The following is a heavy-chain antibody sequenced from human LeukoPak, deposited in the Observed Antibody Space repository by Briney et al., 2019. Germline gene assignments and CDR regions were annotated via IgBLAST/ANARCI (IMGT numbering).Heavy chain of an antibody. J-gene: IGHJ3*02. Sequence: AEPLTLPCTVSGGAISSYYWSWIRQPAGKGLEWIGRIYTSSNTSYNPSLKSRVTMSVDTSKNQSSLKLSCVTAADTAVYYCARVESYYDTRDFDIWGQGTMVTVSS. CDR3: ARVESYYDTRDFDI. D-gene: IGHD3-22*01. CDR2: IYTSSNT. V-gene: IGHV4-4*07. CDR1: GGAISSYY.